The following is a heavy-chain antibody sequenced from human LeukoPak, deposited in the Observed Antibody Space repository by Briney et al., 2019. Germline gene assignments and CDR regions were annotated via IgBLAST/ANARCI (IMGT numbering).Heavy chain of an antibody. Sequence: GGSLRLSCAASGFTVSSKYISWVRQAPGKGLEWVSVIYDGGSADYADSVKGRLTISRDNSKSKVFLQMNSLRVEDTAVYYCAREASYSSSWWYFDHWGQGTLVTVSS. V-gene: IGHV3-66*01. CDR3: AREASYSSSWWYFDH. CDR1: GFTVSSKY. J-gene: IGHJ4*02. D-gene: IGHD6-13*01. CDR2: IYDGGSA.